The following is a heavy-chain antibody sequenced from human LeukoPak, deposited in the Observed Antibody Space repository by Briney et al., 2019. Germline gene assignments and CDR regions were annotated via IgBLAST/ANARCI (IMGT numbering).Heavy chain of an antibody. D-gene: IGHD2-2*01. J-gene: IGHJ4*02. Sequence: SETLSLTCAVYGGSFSGYYWSWIRQPPGKGLGWIGEINHSGSTNYNPSLKSRVTISVDTSKNQFSLKLSSVTAADTAVYYCARGVPKRVVVVPAAIGVFGYWGQGTLVTVSS. CDR2: INHSGST. V-gene: IGHV4-34*01. CDR1: GGSFSGYY. CDR3: ARGVPKRVVVVPAAIGVFGY.